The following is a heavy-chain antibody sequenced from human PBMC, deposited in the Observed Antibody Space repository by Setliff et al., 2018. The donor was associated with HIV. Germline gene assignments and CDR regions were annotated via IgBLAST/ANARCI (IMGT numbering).Heavy chain of an antibody. Sequence: LSLTCTVSGDSITNAGYYWGWIRQPPGKGLEWIAIIHYNGRTYYDPSLESRVTIFVDTSKTQFYLKLRSVTASDTAVYYCSRYTSKVDWFDPWGQGTLVTVSS. CDR2: IHYNGRT. CDR3: SRYTSKVDWFDP. J-gene: IGHJ5*02. CDR1: GDSITNAGYY. V-gene: IGHV4-39*01. D-gene: IGHD1-26*01.